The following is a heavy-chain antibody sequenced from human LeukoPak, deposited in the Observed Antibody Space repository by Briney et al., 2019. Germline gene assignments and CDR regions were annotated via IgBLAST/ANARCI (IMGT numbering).Heavy chain of an antibody. CDR3: ARADSSSWFLGCYYYGMDV. J-gene: IGHJ6*02. D-gene: IGHD6-13*01. V-gene: IGHV3-74*01. CDR2: INSDGSST. Sequence: PGGSLRLSCAASGFTFSSYWMPWVRQAPGKGLVWVSRINSDGSSTSYADSVKGRFTISRDNAKNTLYLQMNSLRAEDTAVYYCARADSSSWFLGCYYYGMDVWGQGTTVTVSS. CDR1: GFTFSSYW.